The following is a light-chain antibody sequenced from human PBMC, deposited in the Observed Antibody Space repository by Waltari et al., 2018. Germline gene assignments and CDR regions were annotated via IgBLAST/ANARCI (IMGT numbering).Light chain of an antibody. CDR3: CSYTSSDTYV. CDR2: DVV. CDR1: RRDFSLLDY. Sequence: CALPQPASVSGSPGQSITIPCTGTRRDFSLLDYVSWYQQRPGKVPRLIIYDVVKRPSGVSNRFSGSMSGYTATLTISGLQAEDEADYYCCSYTSSDTYVFGSGTTVTVL. V-gene: IGLV2-14*03. J-gene: IGLJ1*01.